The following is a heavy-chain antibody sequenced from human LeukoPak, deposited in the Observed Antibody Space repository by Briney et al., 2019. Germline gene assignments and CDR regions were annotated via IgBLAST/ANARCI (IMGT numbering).Heavy chain of an antibody. J-gene: IGHJ3*02. CDR3: ARHSDAGSGDHGFHI. CDR2: INYSGTT. CDR1: GGSISPSGYY. V-gene: IGHV4-39*01. Sequence: SETLSLTCTFSGGSISPSGYYWGWIRQPPGGGLEWIGSINYSGTTYYNPSLKSRVTISVDTSKNQLSLKVTSVTAADTSVYYCARHSDAGSGDHGFHIWGQGTVVTVSS. D-gene: IGHD3-10*01.